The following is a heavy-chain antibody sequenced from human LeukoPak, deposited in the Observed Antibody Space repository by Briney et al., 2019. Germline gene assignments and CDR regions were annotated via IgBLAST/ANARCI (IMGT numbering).Heavy chain of an antibody. CDR1: GFTFSSYG. CDR2: IRYDGSDT. V-gene: IGHV3-30*02. D-gene: IGHD6-19*01. J-gene: IGHJ4*02. CDR3: AKDLILAVVGRSFSDY. Sequence: PGGSLRLSCAASGFTFSSYGMHWVRQAPGKGLEWVAFIRYDGSDTYYADTVKGRFSISRDNSKNTLYLLMNSLRVEDTAVYYCAKDLILAVVGRSFSDYWGQGTLVTVSS.